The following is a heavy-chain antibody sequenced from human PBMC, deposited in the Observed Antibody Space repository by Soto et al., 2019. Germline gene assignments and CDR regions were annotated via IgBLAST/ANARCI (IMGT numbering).Heavy chain of an antibody. CDR2: IYHSGTF. Sequence: QVRLKESGPGLVKPSGTLSLTCAVSGGSVESSSCWSWVRQAPGKGLEWIGEIYHSGTFNYNPSLASRVSVSVDKATNQFSLNLNSVTAAATAVYYCVRSVPAATWAYNGMDGWGQGATGTFSS. J-gene: IGHJ6*02. CDR3: VRSVPAATWAYNGMDG. V-gene: IGHV4-4*02. D-gene: IGHD2-15*01. CDR1: GGSVESSSC.